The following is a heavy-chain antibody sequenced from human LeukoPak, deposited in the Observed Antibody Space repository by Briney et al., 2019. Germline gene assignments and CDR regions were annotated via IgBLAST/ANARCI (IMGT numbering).Heavy chain of an antibody. CDR2: IYPGDSDT. D-gene: IGHD2-2*01. Sequence: GESLKISCKGSGYRFTSYCIGWVRPMPGKGLEWMGIIYPGDSDTRYSPSFQGQVTISADKSISTAYLQWSTLKASDTTMYYCARANLPEYYMDVWGKGTTVTVSS. J-gene: IGHJ6*03. V-gene: IGHV5-51*01. CDR3: ARANLPEYYMDV. CDR1: GYRFTSYC.